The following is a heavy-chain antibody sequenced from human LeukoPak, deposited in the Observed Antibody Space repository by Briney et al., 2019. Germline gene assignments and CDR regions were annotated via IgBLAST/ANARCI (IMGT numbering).Heavy chain of an antibody. D-gene: IGHD5-24*01. J-gene: IGHJ4*02. CDR3: ARDTVKDAYNYDFFDY. V-gene: IGHV3-30*14. CDR2: ISYDGSNK. CDR1: GFTFSSYA. Sequence: PGGSLRLSCAASGFTFSSYAMHWVRQAPGKGLEWVAVISYDGSNKYYADSVKGRFTISRDNSKNTLYLQMNSLRAEDTAVFYCARDTVKDAYNYDFFDYWGQGTLVTVSS.